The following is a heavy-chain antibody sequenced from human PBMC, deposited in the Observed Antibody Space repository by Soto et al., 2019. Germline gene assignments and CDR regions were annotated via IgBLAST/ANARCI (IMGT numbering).Heavy chain of an antibody. CDR2: IIPIFGTA. CDR1: GGTFSSYA. V-gene: IGHV1-69*01. CDR3: ARVRRDGYNWYDFDI. Sequence: QVQLVQSGAEVKKPGSSVNVSCKASGGTFSSYAISCVRQAPGHGLEWMGGIIPIFGTANYAQKFQGRVTITADEATSTGYMELSSLRPEDTAVYSCARVRRDGYNWYDFDIWGQETMVTDSS. D-gene: IGHD5-12*01. J-gene: IGHJ3*02.